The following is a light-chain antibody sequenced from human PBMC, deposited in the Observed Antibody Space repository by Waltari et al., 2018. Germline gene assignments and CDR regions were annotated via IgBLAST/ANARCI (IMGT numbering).Light chain of an antibody. CDR3: QVWDANNDPGV. Sequence: SYVLTQPPSVSVAPGKTARITCGGNNIETKSVPWYQQKPGQAPILVISYDSDRPSGIPGRCSGSNPGNTATLTISRVEAADEADYYCQVWDANNDPGVFGTGTEVTVL. V-gene: IGLV3-21*04. CDR1: NIETKS. CDR2: YDS. J-gene: IGLJ1*01.